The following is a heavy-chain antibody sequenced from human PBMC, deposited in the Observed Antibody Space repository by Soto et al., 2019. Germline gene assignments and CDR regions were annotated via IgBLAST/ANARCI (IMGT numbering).Heavy chain of an antibody. Sequence: QVQLVQSGAEVKKPGSSVKVSCKASGGTFSSYAISWVRQAPGQGLEWMGGIIPIFGTANYAQKFQGRVTNTADKSTSTAYSGLTRLRTEDTAVYYWAKDYIGMRGTATQGGLDYWGQGTLVTVSS. V-gene: IGHV1-69*06. J-gene: IGHJ4*02. CDR1: GGTFSSYA. CDR2: IIPIFGTA. D-gene: IGHD2-8*02. CDR3: AKDYIGMRGTATQGGLDY.